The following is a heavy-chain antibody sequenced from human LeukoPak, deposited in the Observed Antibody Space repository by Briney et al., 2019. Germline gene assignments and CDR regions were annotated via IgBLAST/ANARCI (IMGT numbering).Heavy chain of an antibody. CDR3: ARTPEYDFWSGAFDI. Sequence: PSETLSLTCTVSGGSVSSHYWSWIRQPPGKGLEWIGYIYYSGSTNYNPSLKSRVTISVDTSKNQFTLKLSSVTAADTAVYYCARTPEYDFWSGAFDIWGQGTMVTVSS. CDR1: GGSVSSHY. J-gene: IGHJ3*02. D-gene: IGHD3-3*01. V-gene: IGHV4-59*02. CDR2: IYYSGST.